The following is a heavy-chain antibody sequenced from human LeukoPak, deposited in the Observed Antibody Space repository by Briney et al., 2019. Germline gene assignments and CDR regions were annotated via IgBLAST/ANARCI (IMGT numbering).Heavy chain of an antibody. CDR1: GGSISISGHY. V-gene: IGHV4-39*07. J-gene: IGHJ4*02. Sequence: SETLSLTCSVSGGSISISGHYWGWIRQSPEKGLDWIGSIYSNGNTYYNPSVKSRVTISVDTSKNQFSLKLTSVTAAETAVYYCARSATVTTGYFDYWGQGALVTVSS. CDR3: ARSATVTTGYFDY. CDR2: IYSNGNT. D-gene: IGHD4-17*01.